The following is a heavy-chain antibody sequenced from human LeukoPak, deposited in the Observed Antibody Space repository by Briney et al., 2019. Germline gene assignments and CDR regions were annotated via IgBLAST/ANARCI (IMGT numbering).Heavy chain of an antibody. Sequence: SETLSLTCTVSGGSISSYYWSWIRQPAGKGLEWIGRLYSSGSTYYSPSLKSRVTMSADTSKNQFSLKLNSATAADTAVYYCARVGPNSSGYYYAFDIWGQGTMVTVSS. CDR3: ARVGPNSSGYYYAFDI. D-gene: IGHD3-22*01. J-gene: IGHJ3*02. CDR1: GGSISSYY. V-gene: IGHV4-4*07. CDR2: LYSSGST.